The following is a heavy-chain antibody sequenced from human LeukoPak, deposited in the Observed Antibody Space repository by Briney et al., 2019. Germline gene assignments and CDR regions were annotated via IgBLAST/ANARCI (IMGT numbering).Heavy chain of an antibody. D-gene: IGHD3-10*01. CDR3: TRTIYGYYYGMDV. J-gene: IGHJ6*02. Sequence: GGSLRLSCAASGFTFSSNYMSWVSQAPGKGLEWVSVIYSGDSTYYAESVKGRFTISRDNSKNTLYLQMNSLRAEDTAVYYCTRTIYGYYYGMDVWGQGTTVTVSS. V-gene: IGHV3-53*01. CDR2: IYSGDST. CDR1: GFTFSSNY.